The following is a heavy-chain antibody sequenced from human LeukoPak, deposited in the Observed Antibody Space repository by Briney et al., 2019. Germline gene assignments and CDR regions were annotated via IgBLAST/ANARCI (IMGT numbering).Heavy chain of an antibody. CDR3: ARGRYGSGSYYNVWFDP. CDR2: MNPNSGNT. Sequence: ASVTVSCKASGYTFTSYDINWVRQATGQGLEWMGWMNPNSGNTGYAQKFQGRVTMTRNTSISTAYMELSSLRSEDTAVYYCARGRYGSGSYYNVWFDPWGQGTLVTVSS. CDR1: GYTFTSYD. V-gene: IGHV1-8*01. D-gene: IGHD3-10*01. J-gene: IGHJ5*02.